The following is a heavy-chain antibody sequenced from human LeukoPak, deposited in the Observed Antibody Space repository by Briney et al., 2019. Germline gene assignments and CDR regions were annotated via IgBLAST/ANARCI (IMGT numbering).Heavy chain of an antibody. CDR3: ASEQWLRY. J-gene: IGHJ4*02. V-gene: IGHV3-33*01. CDR1: GFTFNSFA. Sequence: GGSLRLSCAASGFTFNSFAMHWVRQAPGKGLEWVAVIWYGGNNKYYADSVKGRFTISRDNSKNTVYLQMNSLRAEDTAVYYCASEQWLRYWGQGTLVTVSS. CDR2: IWYGGNNK. D-gene: IGHD6-19*01.